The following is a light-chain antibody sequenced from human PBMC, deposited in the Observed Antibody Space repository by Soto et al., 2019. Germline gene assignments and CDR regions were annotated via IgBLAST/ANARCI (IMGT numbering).Light chain of an antibody. V-gene: IGKV3-15*01. J-gene: IGKJ1*01. CDR3: QHYNNWPPWT. Sequence: EIVMTRSPATLSVSPGERATLSCRASQTVSSNLAWYQQKPGQAPRLLIYGASTRATGIPARFSGSGSGTEFTLTISSLQSEDFAVYYCQHYNNWPPWTFGQGTKVDIK. CDR2: GAS. CDR1: QTVSSN.